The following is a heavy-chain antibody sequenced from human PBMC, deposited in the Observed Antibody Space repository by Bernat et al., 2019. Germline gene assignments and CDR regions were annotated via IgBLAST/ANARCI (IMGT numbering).Heavy chain of an antibody. CDR2: IKQDGSEK. V-gene: IGHV3-7*03. CDR3: ARGGTKMTTVTTVI. CDR1: GFPFSGFW. Sequence: EVQLVESGGGLVQLGGSLRLPCAASGFPFSGFWMIWVRQATGKGLEWVANIKQDGSEKYYVDSVKGRFTISRDNAKNSLYLQMNSLRAEDTAVYYCARGGTKMTTVTTVIWGQGTMVTVSS. D-gene: IGHD4-17*01. J-gene: IGHJ3*02.